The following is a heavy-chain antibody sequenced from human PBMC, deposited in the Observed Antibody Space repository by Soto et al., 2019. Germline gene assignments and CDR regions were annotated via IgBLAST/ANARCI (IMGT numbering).Heavy chain of an antibody. CDR1: EYSFRIYW. Sequence: PGESLKISCQAFEYSFRIYWISWVRQKPGGGLEWMGRVDPNDSFATYSPSFEGHVSISVDKSTNIVYLQWRSLRASDTATYYCARRQSGSGNSNFDFWGQGTPVTVSS. D-gene: IGHD3-10*01. J-gene: IGHJ4*02. CDR3: ARRQSGSGNSNFDF. V-gene: IGHV5-10-1*01. CDR2: VDPNDSFA.